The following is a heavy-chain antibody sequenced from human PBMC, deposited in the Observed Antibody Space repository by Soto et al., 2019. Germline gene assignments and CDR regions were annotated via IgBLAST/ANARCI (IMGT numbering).Heavy chain of an antibody. CDR1: GGSFSGYY. Sequence: QVQLQQWGAGLLKPSETLSLTCAVYGGSFSGYYWSWIRQPPGKGLEWIGEINHSGSTNYNPSLKSRVTISVDTSKNQFSLKLSSVTAADTAVYNCARGGMWRGLKNSKYSSPHNWFDPWGQGTLVTVSS. V-gene: IGHV4-34*01. CDR2: INHSGST. CDR3: ARGGMWRGLKNSKYSSPHNWFDP. D-gene: IGHD6-6*01. J-gene: IGHJ5*02.